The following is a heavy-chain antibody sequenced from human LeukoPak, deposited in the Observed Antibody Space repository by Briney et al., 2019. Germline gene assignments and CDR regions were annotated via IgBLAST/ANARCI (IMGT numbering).Heavy chain of an antibody. CDR1: GYTFTGYY. D-gene: IGHD3-16*02. CDR2: INPDSGGT. CDR3: ARGEMITFGGVIVISTFDI. J-gene: IGHJ3*02. V-gene: IGHV1-2*02. Sequence: GASVKVSCKTSGYTFTGYYIQWVRQAPGQGLEWMGYINPDSGGTNYAQEFQGRVTMTRDTSISTAYMELNRLRSDDTAVYYCARGEMITFGGVIVISTFDIWGQGTMDTVS.